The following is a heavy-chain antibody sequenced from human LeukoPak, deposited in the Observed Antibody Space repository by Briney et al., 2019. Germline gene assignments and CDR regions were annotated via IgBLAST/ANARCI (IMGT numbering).Heavy chain of an antibody. V-gene: IGHV1-69*02. CDR1: GYTFTGYY. D-gene: IGHD3-10*01. J-gene: IGHJ3*02. CDR3: ARLAPGAAFDI. Sequence: GASVKVSCKASGYTFTGYYIHWVRQAPGQGLEWMGRIIPILGIANYAQKFQGRVTITADKSTSTAYMELSSLRSEDTAVYYCARLAPGAAFDIWGQGTMVTVSS. CDR2: IIPILGIA.